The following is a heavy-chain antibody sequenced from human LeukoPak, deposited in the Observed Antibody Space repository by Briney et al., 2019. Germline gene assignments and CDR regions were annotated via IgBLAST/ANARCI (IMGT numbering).Heavy chain of an antibody. CDR2: IWYDGSNK. Sequence: GRSLRLSCAASGFTFSSYGMHWVRQAPGKGLEWVAVIWYDGSNKYYTDSVKGRFTISRDNSKNTLYLQMNSLRAEDTAVYYCARDGSSGWYWVDYWGQGTLVTVSS. D-gene: IGHD6-19*01. CDR1: GFTFSSYG. CDR3: ARDGSSGWYWVDY. J-gene: IGHJ4*02. V-gene: IGHV3-33*01.